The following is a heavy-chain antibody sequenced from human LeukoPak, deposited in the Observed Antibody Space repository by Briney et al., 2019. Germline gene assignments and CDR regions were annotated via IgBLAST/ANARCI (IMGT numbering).Heavy chain of an antibody. Sequence: SETLSLTCTVSGDSINSYYWSWIRQPPAKGLEWIGYIYYSGSTNYNPSLKSRVTISVDTSKNQFSLKLSSVTAADTAVYYCARDTAMKRWGQGTLVTVSS. J-gene: IGHJ4*02. CDR3: ARDTAMKR. D-gene: IGHD5-18*01. V-gene: IGHV4-59*01. CDR1: GDSINSYY. CDR2: IYYSGST.